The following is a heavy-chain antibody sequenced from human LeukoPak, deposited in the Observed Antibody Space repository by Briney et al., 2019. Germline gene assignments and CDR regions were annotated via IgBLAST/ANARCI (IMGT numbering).Heavy chain of an antibody. CDR3: ASGYCSSTSCVPGAFDI. V-gene: IGHV4-34*01. CDR2: IYYSGST. J-gene: IGHJ3*02. CDR1: GGSFSGYY. D-gene: IGHD2-2*01. Sequence: SETLSLTCAVYGGSFSGYYWSWLRQPPGKGLEWIGSIYYSGSTYYNPSLKSRVTISVDTSKNQFSLKLSSVTAADTAVYYCASGYCSSTSCVPGAFDIWGQGTMVTVSS.